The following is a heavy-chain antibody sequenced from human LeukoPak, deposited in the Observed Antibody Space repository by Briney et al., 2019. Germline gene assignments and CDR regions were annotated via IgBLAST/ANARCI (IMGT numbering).Heavy chain of an antibody. CDR2: ISWNSGSI. Sequence: GGSLRLSCAASGFTFDDYAMPWVRHAPGKGLEWVSGISWNSGSIGYADSVKGRFTISRDNAKNSLYLQMNSLRAEDTALYYCAKDMMDCSSTSCYEYYYYYGMDVWGQGTTVTVSS. J-gene: IGHJ6*02. D-gene: IGHD2-2*01. CDR3: AKDMMDCSSTSCYEYYYYYGMDV. V-gene: IGHV3-9*01. CDR1: GFTFDDYA.